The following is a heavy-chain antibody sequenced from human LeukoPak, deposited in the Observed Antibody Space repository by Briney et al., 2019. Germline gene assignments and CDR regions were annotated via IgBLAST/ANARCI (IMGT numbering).Heavy chain of an antibody. J-gene: IGHJ5*02. CDR1: GHTFTGYY. CDR3: AREGVGATRNWFDP. D-gene: IGHD1-26*01. Sequence: ASVKVSCKASGHTFTGYYMHWVRQAPGQGLEWMGWINANSGDTNYAQKFQGRVTMTRDTSISTAYMELSRLRSDDTAVYYCAREGVGATRNWFDPWGQGTLVTVSS. CDR2: INANSGDT. V-gene: IGHV1-2*02.